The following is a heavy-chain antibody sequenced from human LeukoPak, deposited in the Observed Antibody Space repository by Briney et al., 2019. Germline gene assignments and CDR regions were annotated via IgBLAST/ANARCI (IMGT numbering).Heavy chain of an antibody. CDR3: AKLDPPIEDWQRGFDAFDI. V-gene: IGHV3-23*01. Sequence: GGSLRLSCAASGFTFSSYAMSWVRHAPGKGLEWVSAISGSGGSTYYADSVKGRFTISRDNSKNTLYLQMNSLRAEDTAVYYCAKLDPPIEDWQRGFDAFDIWGQGTMVTVSS. CDR2: ISGSGGST. CDR1: GFTFSSYA. J-gene: IGHJ3*02. D-gene: IGHD3-9*01.